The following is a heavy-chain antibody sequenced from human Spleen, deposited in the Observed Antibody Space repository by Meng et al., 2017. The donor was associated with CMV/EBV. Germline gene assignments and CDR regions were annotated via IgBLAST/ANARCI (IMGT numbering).Heavy chain of an antibody. Sequence: SETLSLTCTVSGGSISSADYYWSWIRQPPGKGLEWIGYIYYSGSTYYNPSLKSRVLISVDSSKNQFSLQLNSATAADTAVYYCARVRRRTTIFGMLPGIIANWGQGTLVTVSS. CDR1: GGSISSADYY. J-gene: IGHJ4*02. V-gene: IGHV4-30-4*08. D-gene: IGHD3-3*01. CDR3: ARVRRRTTIFGMLPGIIAN. CDR2: IYYSGST.